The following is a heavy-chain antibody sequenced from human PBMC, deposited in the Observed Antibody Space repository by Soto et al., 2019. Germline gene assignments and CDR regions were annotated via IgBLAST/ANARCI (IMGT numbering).Heavy chain of an antibody. Sequence: EVQLLESGGGLVQPGGSLRLSCAASGFTFSSYAMTWVRQAPGKGLEWVAAISGSGGTAYHADSVKGRFTISSDNSKNTLYLQMNSLRAEDAAVYYCAKPPYSSSSYSYYGMDVWGQGTTVTVSS. CDR3: AKPPYSSSSYSYYGMDV. CDR2: ISGSGGTA. V-gene: IGHV3-23*01. CDR1: GFTFSSYA. J-gene: IGHJ6*02. D-gene: IGHD6-6*01.